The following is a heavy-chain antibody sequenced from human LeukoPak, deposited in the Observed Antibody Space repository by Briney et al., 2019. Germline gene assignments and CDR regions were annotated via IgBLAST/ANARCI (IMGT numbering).Heavy chain of an antibody. CDR3: ARIPLQYDFSGGTSHWFDP. V-gene: IGHV1-69*13. CDR2: IIPIFGTA. J-gene: IGHJ5*02. CDR1: GGTFSSYA. Sequence: SVKVSCKASGGTFSSYAISWVRQAPGQGLEWMGGIIPIFGTANYAQKFQGRVTITADESTSTAYMELSSLRSEDTAVYYCARIPLQYDFSGGTSHWFDPWGQGTLVTVSS. D-gene: IGHD3-3*01.